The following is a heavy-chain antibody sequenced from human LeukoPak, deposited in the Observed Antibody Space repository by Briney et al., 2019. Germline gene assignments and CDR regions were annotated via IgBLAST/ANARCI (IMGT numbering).Heavy chain of an antibody. J-gene: IGHJ4*02. Sequence: ASVKVSCKASGYTFTGYYMHWVRQAPGQGLEWMGWINPNSGGTNYAQKFQGRVTMTRGTSISTAYMELSRLRSDDTAVYYCARDRDDSSGYYRETLFDYWGQGTLVTVSS. CDR2: INPNSGGT. CDR1: GYTFTGYY. V-gene: IGHV1-2*02. D-gene: IGHD3-22*01. CDR3: ARDRDDSSGYYRETLFDY.